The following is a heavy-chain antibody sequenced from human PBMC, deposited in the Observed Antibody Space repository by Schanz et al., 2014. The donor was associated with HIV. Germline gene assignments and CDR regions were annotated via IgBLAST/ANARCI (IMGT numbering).Heavy chain of an antibody. D-gene: IGHD2-15*01. V-gene: IGHV3-30-3*01. CDR3: ARDCLGGCPADY. CDR2: ISYDGSKK. J-gene: IGHJ4*02. Sequence: QVQLVESGGGVVQPGASLRLSCTGSGLSLTNSAVHWVRQAPGKGLEWVTFISYDGSKKYYAESVKGRFTISRDNSKNSLYLQMKGLTDEDTAVYYCARDCLGGCPADYWGQGTLVTVSS. CDR1: GLSLTNSA.